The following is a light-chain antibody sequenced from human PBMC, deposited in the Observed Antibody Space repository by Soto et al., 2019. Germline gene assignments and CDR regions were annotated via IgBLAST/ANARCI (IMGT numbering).Light chain of an antibody. V-gene: IGKV3-15*01. CDR1: QSVSSN. CDR3: QQYNSWPRT. J-gene: IGKJ1*01. Sequence: EIVMTQSPATLSVSPGERATLSFRASQSVSSNLAWYQQKPGQAPRLIIYGASTRATGIPASFSGSGSGTEFTLTISSLQSEDFAVYYCQQYNSWPRTFGQGTKVDIK. CDR2: GAS.